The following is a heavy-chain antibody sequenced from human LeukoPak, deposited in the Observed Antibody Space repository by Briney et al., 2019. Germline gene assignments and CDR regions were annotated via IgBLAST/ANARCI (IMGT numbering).Heavy chain of an antibody. J-gene: IGHJ6*02. Sequence: AAVKVSCKTSGYTFTSYGISWVRQAPGQGLEWMGWISTNNGDTNYAQKLHGRVTMTTDTSTSTAYIELRSLRSDDTAVYYCARDANTPMAYYHYGMDVWGQGTTFTVSS. CDR1: GYTFTSYG. CDR2: ISTNNGDT. V-gene: IGHV1-18*01. D-gene: IGHD5-18*01. CDR3: ARDANTPMAYYHYGMDV.